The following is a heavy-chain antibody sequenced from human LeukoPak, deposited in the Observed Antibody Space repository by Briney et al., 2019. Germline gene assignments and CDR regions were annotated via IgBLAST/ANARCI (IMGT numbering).Heavy chain of an antibody. J-gene: IGHJ3*02. D-gene: IGHD3-22*01. Sequence: GESLKISCKGSGYSFTSYWIGWVRQMPGKGLEWMGIIYPGDSDTRYSPSFQGQVTISADKSISTAYLQWSSLKASDTAMYYCAGPVPYDSSGYNAFDIWGQGTMVTVSS. CDR2: IYPGDSDT. V-gene: IGHV5-51*01. CDR1: GYSFTSYW. CDR3: AGPVPYDSSGYNAFDI.